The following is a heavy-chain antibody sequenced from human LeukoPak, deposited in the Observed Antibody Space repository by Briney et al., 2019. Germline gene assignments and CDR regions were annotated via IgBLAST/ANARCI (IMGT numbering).Heavy chain of an antibody. Sequence: SETLSLTCTVSGGSISSYYWSWIRQPPGKGLEWIGYIYYSGSTNYNPSLKSRVTISVDTSKNQFSLKLSSVTAADTAVYYCAQGGYYYGMDVWGQGTTVTVSS. CDR1: GGSISSYY. D-gene: IGHD1-26*01. V-gene: IGHV4-59*01. CDR2: IYYSGST. CDR3: AQGGYYYGMDV. J-gene: IGHJ6*02.